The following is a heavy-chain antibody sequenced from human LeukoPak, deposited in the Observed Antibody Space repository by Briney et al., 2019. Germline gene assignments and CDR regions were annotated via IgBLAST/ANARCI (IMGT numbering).Heavy chain of an antibody. D-gene: IGHD3-10*01. CDR1: GYSISSGYY. V-gene: IGHV4-38-2*02. CDR3: ASYYGSGSYYRTENYYFDY. CDR2: IYHSGST. J-gene: IGHJ4*02. Sequence: SETLSLTCTVSGYSISSGYYWGWIRQPPGKGLEWIGSIYHSGSTYYNPSLKSRVTISVDTSKNQFSLKLSSVTAADTAVYYCASYYGSGSYYRTENYYFDYWGQGTLVTVSS.